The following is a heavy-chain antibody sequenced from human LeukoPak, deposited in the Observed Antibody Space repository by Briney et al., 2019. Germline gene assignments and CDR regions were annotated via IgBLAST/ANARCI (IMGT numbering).Heavy chain of an antibody. Sequence: PGGSLRLSCAASGFTFSIYTLSWVRQAPGKGLEWVSGITGSGDSTFYADSVKGRFTISRDNSKNTLYLQMNSLRAEDTAVYYCAKRFWDSTGYYYCYDSWGQGTLVTASS. CDR2: ITGSGDST. CDR1: GFTFSIYT. D-gene: IGHD3-22*01. V-gene: IGHV3-23*01. J-gene: IGHJ4*02. CDR3: AKRFWDSTGYYYCYDS.